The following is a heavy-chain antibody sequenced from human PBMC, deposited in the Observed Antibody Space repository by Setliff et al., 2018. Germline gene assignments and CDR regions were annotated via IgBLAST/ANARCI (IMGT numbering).Heavy chain of an antibody. CDR1: GFTLSSYW. Sequence: GGSLRLSCAASGFTLSSYWMHWVRQAPGKGLVWVSRINSDGSSTSYADSVKGRFTISRDNAKNTLYLQMNSLRAEDTAIYYCARALAEGSPAYWGQGTLVTVSS. J-gene: IGHJ4*02. D-gene: IGHD2-15*01. V-gene: IGHV3-74*01. CDR3: ARALAEGSPAY. CDR2: INSDGSST.